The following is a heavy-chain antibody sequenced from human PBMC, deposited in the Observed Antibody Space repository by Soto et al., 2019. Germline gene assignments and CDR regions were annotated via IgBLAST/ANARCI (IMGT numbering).Heavy chain of an antibody. Sequence: PGGSLSLSSAASGFTFSDYYMSWLRPAPGKGLEWVSHISSSGSNIYYADSVKGRFTISRDNSKNSLYLQMNSLRAEDTAVYYCARVGPPSDYWGQGTLVTVSS. CDR3: ARVGPPSDY. CDR1: GFTFSDYY. V-gene: IGHV3-11*01. J-gene: IGHJ4*02. CDR2: ISSSGSNI.